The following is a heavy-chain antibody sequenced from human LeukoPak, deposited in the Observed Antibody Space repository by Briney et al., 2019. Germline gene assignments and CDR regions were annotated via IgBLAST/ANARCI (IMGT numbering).Heavy chain of an antibody. CDR3: ARGYYDFWSDSNWFDP. J-gene: IGHJ5*02. CDR1: GGSFSGYY. CDR2: IYYSGST. V-gene: IGHV4-59*01. Sequence: ASETLSLTCAVYGGSFSGYYWSWIRQPPGKGLEWIGYIYYSGSTNYNPSLKSRVTISVDTSKNQFSLKLSSVTAADTAVYYCARGYYDFWSDSNWFDPWGQGTLVTVSS. D-gene: IGHD3-3*01.